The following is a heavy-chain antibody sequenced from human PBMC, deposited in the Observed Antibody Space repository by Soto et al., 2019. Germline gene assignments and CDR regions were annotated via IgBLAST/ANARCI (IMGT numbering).Heavy chain of an antibody. CDR2: IIPILGIA. Sequence: QVQLVQSGAEVKKPGSSVKVSCKASGGTFSSYTISWVRQAPGQGLEWMGRIIPILGIANYAQKFQGRVMITADKSTSTAYMELSSLRSEDTAVYYCAREGIAAAGNDAFDIWGQGTMVTVSS. CDR3: AREGIAAAGNDAFDI. J-gene: IGHJ3*02. V-gene: IGHV1-69*08. CDR1: GGTFSSYT. D-gene: IGHD6-13*01.